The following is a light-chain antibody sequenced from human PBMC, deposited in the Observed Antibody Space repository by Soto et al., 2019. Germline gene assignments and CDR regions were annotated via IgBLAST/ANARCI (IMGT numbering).Light chain of an antibody. CDR2: VAS. J-gene: IGKJ2*02. CDR1: QSIDIY. V-gene: IGKV3-11*01. Sequence: EIVLTQSPATLSFSPGERATLSCRASQSIDIYLAWYQQIPGKAPRPLFYVASHRATGIPARFSGSGSGTDFTLTISSLEPGDFAVYYCQHRTDWPPVCTFGQGTKLEIK. CDR3: QHRTDWPPVCT.